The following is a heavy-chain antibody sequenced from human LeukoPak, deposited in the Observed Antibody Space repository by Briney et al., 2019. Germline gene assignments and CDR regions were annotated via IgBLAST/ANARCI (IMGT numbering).Heavy chain of an antibody. CDR1: GFTFSTYA. CDR3: APHVAYDSSTYDSDY. V-gene: IGHV3-30*04. J-gene: IGHJ4*02. D-gene: IGHD3-22*01. CDR2: ISYDGSNK. Sequence: PGGSLRLSCAASGFTFSTYALYWVRQTPGKGLEWVAVISYDGSNKYYADSVKGRFTISRDNSKNTLYLQMNSLRAEDTAVYYCAPHVAYDSSTYDSDYWGQGTLVTVSS.